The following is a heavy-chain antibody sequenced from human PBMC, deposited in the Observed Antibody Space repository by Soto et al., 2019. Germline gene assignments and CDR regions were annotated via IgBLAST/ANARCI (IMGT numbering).Heavy chain of an antibody. CDR1: GYTLTELS. Sequence: ASVKVSCKVSGYTLTELSMHWVRQAPGKGLEWMGGFDPEDGETIYAQKFQGRVTMTEDTSTDTAYMELSSLRSEDTAVYYCATTDSSGTQYYFDYWGQGTLVTVSS. J-gene: IGHJ4*02. D-gene: IGHD3-22*01. CDR2: FDPEDGET. V-gene: IGHV1-24*01. CDR3: ATTDSSGTQYYFDY.